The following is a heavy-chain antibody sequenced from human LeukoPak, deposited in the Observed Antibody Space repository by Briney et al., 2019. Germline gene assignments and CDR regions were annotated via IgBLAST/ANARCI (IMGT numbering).Heavy chain of an antibody. D-gene: IGHD3-10*01. Sequence: ASVKVSCKASGYTFTSYAMHWVRQAPGQGLEWMGLINPSGGSTSYAQKFQGRVTMTRDTSTSTVYMELSSLRSEDTAVYYCARDSSPYGSGSYGYFDYWGQGTLVTVSS. CDR3: ARDSSPYGSGSYGYFDY. CDR1: GYTFTSYA. CDR2: INPSGGST. V-gene: IGHV1-46*01. J-gene: IGHJ4*02.